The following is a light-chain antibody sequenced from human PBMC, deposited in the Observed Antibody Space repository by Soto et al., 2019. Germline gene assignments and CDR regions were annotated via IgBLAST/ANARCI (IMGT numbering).Light chain of an antibody. CDR3: EQYGSSPIT. J-gene: IGKJ5*01. Sequence: EIVLTQSRGTLSLSPGERATLSCRASQSVSSSYLAWYQQKPGQAPRLLIYGASSRATGIPDRFSGSGSGTSFTLTISSLEPEDFAVYYCEQYGSSPITFGQGTRLEIK. CDR1: QSVSSSY. CDR2: GAS. V-gene: IGKV3-20*01.